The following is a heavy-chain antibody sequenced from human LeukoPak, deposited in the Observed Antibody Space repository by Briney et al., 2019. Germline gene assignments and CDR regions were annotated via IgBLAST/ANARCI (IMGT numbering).Heavy chain of an antibody. CDR3: ARHRGSGSPYFDF. V-gene: IGHV4-59*08. CDR1: GDSIINYY. CDR2: IYYSGST. D-gene: IGHD3-10*01. J-gene: IGHJ4*02. Sequence: SETLSLTCTVSGDSIINYYWSWIRQSPGKGLEWIGYIYYSGSTKYNPSLKSRVTISVDTSKNQFSLKLSSVTAADTAVYYCARHRGSGSPYFDFWGQGTLVTVSS.